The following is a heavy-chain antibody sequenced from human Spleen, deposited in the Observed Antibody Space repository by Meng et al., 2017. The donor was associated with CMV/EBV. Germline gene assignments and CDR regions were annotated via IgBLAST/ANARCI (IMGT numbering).Heavy chain of an antibody. CDR3: ARVRGRNIATRTPDY. CDR2: MNPHTGNA. V-gene: IGHV1-8*01. D-gene: IGHD6-6*01. CDR1: GYTFTSYD. J-gene: IGHJ4*02. Sequence: ASVKVSCKASGYTFTSYDINWVRQATRQGLEWMGWMNPHTGNAAYARKFQGRVTMTRDTSMSTAFMELNSLRSDDTAVYYCARVRGRNIATRTPDYWGQGTLVTVSS.